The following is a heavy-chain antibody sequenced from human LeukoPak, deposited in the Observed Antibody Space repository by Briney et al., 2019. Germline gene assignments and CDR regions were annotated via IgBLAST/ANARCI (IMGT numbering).Heavy chain of an antibody. CDR3: ARVLAVAGGSDAFDI. V-gene: IGHV1-46*01. CDR1: GYTFTSYY. Sequence: ASVKVSCKASGYTFTSYYIHWVRQAPGHGLEWMGIINPSGGSAAYAQKFQGRVTMTRDTSKNQFSLQLNSVTPEDTAVYYCARVLAVAGGSDAFDIWGQGTMVTVSS. CDR2: INPSGGSA. D-gene: IGHD6-19*01. J-gene: IGHJ3*02.